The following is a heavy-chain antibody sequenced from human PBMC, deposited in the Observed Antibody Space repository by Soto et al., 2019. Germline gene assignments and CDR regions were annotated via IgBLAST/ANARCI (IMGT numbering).Heavy chain of an antibody. CDR1: GITVSRNY. CDR2: IYSGGRT. CDR3: ARDLGNWNDKGWFDS. V-gene: IGHV3-66*01. Sequence: EVQLVESGGGLVQPGGSLRLSCAVSGITVSRNYMSWVRQAPGKGLEWVSLIYSGGRTFYADSVKGRFSISRDNSKNTLYLQRNSLRAEDTAVYYCARDLGNWNDKGWFDSWGQGTLVTVSS. D-gene: IGHD1-20*01. J-gene: IGHJ5*01.